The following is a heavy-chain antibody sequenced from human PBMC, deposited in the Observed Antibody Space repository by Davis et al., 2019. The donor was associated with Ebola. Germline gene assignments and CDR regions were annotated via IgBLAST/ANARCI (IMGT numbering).Heavy chain of an antibody. V-gene: IGHV1-18*01. Sequence: AASVKVSCKASGYTFTSYAMNWVRQAPGQGLEWMGWISAYNGNTNYAQKLQGRVTMTTDTSTSTAYMELRSLRSDDTAVYYCARDGGSSWYGTEYYYYCGMDVWGKGTTVTVSS. CDR1: GYTFTSYA. J-gene: IGHJ6*04. CDR2: ISAYNGNT. CDR3: ARDGGSSWYGTEYYYYCGMDV. D-gene: IGHD6-13*01.